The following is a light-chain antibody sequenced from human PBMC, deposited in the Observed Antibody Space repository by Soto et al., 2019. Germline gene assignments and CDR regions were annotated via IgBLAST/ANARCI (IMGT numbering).Light chain of an antibody. V-gene: IGKV1-5*03. CDR2: KAS. J-gene: IGKJ2*01. CDR3: QQYDYYPYT. Sequence: DIQMTQSPSTLSASVGDRVTITCRASQSISSWLAWYQQKPGEAPKILIDKASSLETGVPSRFSGSGSGTEFTLTISSLQPDDFATYYCQQYDYYPYTFGQGTKLEIK. CDR1: QSISSW.